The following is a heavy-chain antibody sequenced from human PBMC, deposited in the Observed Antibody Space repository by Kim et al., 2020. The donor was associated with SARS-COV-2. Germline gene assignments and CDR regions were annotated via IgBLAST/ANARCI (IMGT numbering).Heavy chain of an antibody. J-gene: IGHJ6*04. Sequence: GGSLRLSCAASGFTFSSYSMNWVRQAPGKGLEWVSSISSSSSYIYYADSVKGRFTISRDNAKNSLYLQMNSLRAEDTAVYYCARDWYGGRGGLPSYYYYYGMDDWGKGTTVTVSS. CDR3: ARDWYGGRGGLPSYYYYYGMDD. CDR2: ISSSSSYI. CDR1: GFTFSSYS. V-gene: IGHV3-21*01. D-gene: IGHD4-17*01.